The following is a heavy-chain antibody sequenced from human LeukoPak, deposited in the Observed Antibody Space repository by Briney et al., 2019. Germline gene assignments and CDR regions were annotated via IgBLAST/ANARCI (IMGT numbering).Heavy chain of an antibody. Sequence: GRSLRLSCVGSGYTFRNYAMHWVRQDPGKGLEWVALISSDGNNKYYADSVRGRFTISRDNSKDTLYPQVNSLRAEDTAVYYCARHQYSSGWYDASDIWGQRTLVTVSS. CDR1: GYTFRNYA. V-gene: IGHV3-30*04. J-gene: IGHJ3*02. CDR2: ISSDGNNK. D-gene: IGHD6-19*01. CDR3: ARHQYSSGWYDASDI.